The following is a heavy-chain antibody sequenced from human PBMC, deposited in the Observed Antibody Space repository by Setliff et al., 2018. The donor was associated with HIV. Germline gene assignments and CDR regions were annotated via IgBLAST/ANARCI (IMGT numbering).Heavy chain of an antibody. CDR3: TRHWRGGLDY. Sequence: SETLSLTCAVYGGSFSGCYWSWIRQPPGKGLEWIGEINHSGSNNYNPSLKSRVTLSVDTSKNQFSLKMSSVTAADTAVYYCTRHWRGGLDYWGQGTLVTVSS. CDR2: INHSGSN. J-gene: IGHJ4*02. V-gene: IGHV4-34*01. CDR1: GGSFSGCY. D-gene: IGHD1-1*01.